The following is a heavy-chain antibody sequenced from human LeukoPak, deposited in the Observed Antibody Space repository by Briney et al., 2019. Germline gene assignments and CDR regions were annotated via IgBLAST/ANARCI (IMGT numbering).Heavy chain of an antibody. J-gene: IGHJ3*02. D-gene: IGHD1-1*01. CDR3: ARGLEWGDGFDI. CDR1: GGSISSGSYY. V-gene: IGHV4-61*02. Sequence: SETLSLTCTVSGGSISSGSYYWTCIRQPAGKGLEWIGRVYISGSTNYNPSLKSRVTISVDTSKNHFSLKLTSVTAADTAVYYCARGLEWGDGFDIWGQGTMVTVSP. CDR2: VYISGST.